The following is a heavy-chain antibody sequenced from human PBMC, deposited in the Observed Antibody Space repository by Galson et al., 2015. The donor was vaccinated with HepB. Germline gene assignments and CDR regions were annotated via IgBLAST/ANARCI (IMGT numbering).Heavy chain of an antibody. J-gene: IGHJ6*02. CDR1: GFTVSSNY. CDR3: ASTLRFLEWLSYYYGMDV. V-gene: IGHV3-66*01. D-gene: IGHD3-3*01. CDR2: IYSGGST. Sequence: SLRLSCAASGFTVSSNYMSWVRQAPGKGLEWASVIYSGGSTYYADSVKGRFTISRDNSKNTLYLQMNSLRAEDTAVYYCASTLRFLEWLSYYYGMDVWGQGTTVTVSS.